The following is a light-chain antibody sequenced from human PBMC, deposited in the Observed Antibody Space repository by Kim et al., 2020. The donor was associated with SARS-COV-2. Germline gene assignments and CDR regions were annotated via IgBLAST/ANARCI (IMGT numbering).Light chain of an antibody. J-gene: IGKJ4*01. CDR1: QPINRY. V-gene: IGKV1-39*01. Sequence: DIQMTQSPSSLSAFVGDRVTITCRASQPINRYLNWYQQKPGKAPEVLIYAASTLHSGVPSRFSGSGSGTDFTLTISNLQPEDSATYYCQQTFASFGGGTKVEIK. CDR3: QQTFAS. CDR2: AAS.